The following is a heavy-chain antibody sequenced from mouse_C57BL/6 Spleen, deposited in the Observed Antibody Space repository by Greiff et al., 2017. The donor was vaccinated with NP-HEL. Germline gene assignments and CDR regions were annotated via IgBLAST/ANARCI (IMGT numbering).Heavy chain of an antibody. Sequence: VQLQQSGAELVKLGASVKMSCMVSGYTFTSYWITWVKQRPGQGLEWIGDIYPGSGSTNYNEKFKSKATLTVDTSSSTAYMQLSSLTSEDSAVYYCTTGSRVPFAYWDQGTLVTVAA. D-gene: IGHD1-1*01. CDR3: TTGSRVPFAY. CDR2: IYPGSGST. J-gene: IGHJ3*01. V-gene: IGHV1-55*01. CDR1: GYTFTSYW.